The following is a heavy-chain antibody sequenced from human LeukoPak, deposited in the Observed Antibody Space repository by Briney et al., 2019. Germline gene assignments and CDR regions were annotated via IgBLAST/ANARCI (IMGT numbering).Heavy chain of an antibody. J-gene: IGHJ6*03. CDR1: GGSFSGYY. CDR2: INHSGST. Sequence: SETLSLTCAVYGGSFSGYYWSWIRQPPGKGLEWIGEINHSGSTYYNPSLKSRVTISVDTSKNQFSLKLSSVTAADTAVYYCARRKGAYSYYYYYMDVWGKGAPVTVSS. V-gene: IGHV4-34*01. CDR3: ARRKGAYSYYYYYMDV. D-gene: IGHD4/OR15-4a*01.